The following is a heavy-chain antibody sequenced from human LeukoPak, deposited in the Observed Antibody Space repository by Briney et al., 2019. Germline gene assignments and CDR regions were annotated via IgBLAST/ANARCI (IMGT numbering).Heavy chain of an antibody. V-gene: IGHV4-30-2*01. J-gene: IGHJ5*02. CDR1: GGSISSGGYS. D-gene: IGHD4-17*01. CDR3: ARVYGDYESDXWFDP. Sequence: SETLSLTCAVSGGSISSGGYSWSWIRQPPGKGPEWIGYIYHSGSTYYNPSLKSRVTISVDRSKNQFSLKLSSVTAADTAVYYCARVYGDYESDXWFDPWGQGTLVTVSS. CDR2: IYHSGST.